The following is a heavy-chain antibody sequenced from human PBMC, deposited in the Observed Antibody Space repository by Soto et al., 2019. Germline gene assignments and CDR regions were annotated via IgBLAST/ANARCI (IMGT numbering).Heavy chain of an antibody. CDR1: GYSFTTYW. Sequence: GESLKISCKSYGYSFTTYWIAWVRQMPGKGLEWMGSIHPGESDTRYSPSFQGQVTISADRSITTAYLQWSSLKASDTAMYYCAGHEATYYNFYGMDVWGQWTAVAASS. J-gene: IGHJ6*02. V-gene: IGHV5-51*01. CDR3: AGHEATYYNFYGMDV. CDR2: IHPGESDT.